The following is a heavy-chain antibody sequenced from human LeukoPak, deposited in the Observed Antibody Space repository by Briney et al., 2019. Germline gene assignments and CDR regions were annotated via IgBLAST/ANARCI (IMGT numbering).Heavy chain of an antibody. CDR3: ARDLIIGGATTSANWFDP. CDR2: ISAYNGNT. D-gene: IGHD1-26*01. J-gene: IGHJ5*02. CDR1: GYTFTDYY. V-gene: IGHV1-18*04. Sequence: ASVKVSCKASGYTFTDYYFHWVRQAPGQGLEWMGWISAYNGNTNYAQKLQGRATMTTDTSTSTAYMELRSLRSDDTAVYYCARDLIIGGATTSANWFDPWGQGTLVTVSS.